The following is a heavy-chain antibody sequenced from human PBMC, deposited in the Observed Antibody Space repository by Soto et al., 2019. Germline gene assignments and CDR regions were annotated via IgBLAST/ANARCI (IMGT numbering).Heavy chain of an antibody. V-gene: IGHV4-34*01. CDR3: ARGLRYCSSTSCYTGRSSNWFDP. J-gene: IGHJ5*02. CDR1: GESFSFYY. D-gene: IGHD2-2*02. Sequence: LSLTCAVYGESFSFYYWGWIRQPPGKGLEWIGEINHSGSTNYNPSLKSRVTISVDTSKNQFSLKLSSVTAADTAVYYCARGLRYCSSTSCYTGRSSNWFDPWGQGTLVTV. CDR2: INHSGST.